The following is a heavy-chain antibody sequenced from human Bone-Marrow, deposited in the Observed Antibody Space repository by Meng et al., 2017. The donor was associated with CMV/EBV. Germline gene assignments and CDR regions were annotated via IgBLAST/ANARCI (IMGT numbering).Heavy chain of an antibody. Sequence: ASVKVSCKASGYTFIGYDLHWVRQAPGEGLEWMGWINPKSGGTNYAQRFQGRVTMTRDTSINTVYMELNRLRSDDTAVYYCAKALYTNYYSTYYGLDVWGQGTTVTV. V-gene: IGHV1-2*02. CDR1: GYTFIGYD. CDR3: AKALYTNYYSTYYGLDV. J-gene: IGHJ6*02. D-gene: IGHD3-22*01. CDR2: INPKSGGT.